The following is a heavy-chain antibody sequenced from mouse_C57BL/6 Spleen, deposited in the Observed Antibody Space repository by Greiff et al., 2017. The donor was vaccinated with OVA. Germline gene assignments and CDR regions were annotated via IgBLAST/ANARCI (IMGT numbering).Heavy chain of an antibody. CDR3: AEGGIYYDYGEAMDY. J-gene: IGHJ4*01. V-gene: IGHV1-82*01. CDR2: IYPGDGDT. CDR1: GYAFSSSW. Sequence: QVQLQQSGPELVKPGASVKISCKASGYAFSSSWMNWVKQRPGKGLEWIGRIYPGDGDTNYNGKFKGKATLTADKSSSTAYMQLSSLTSEDSAVYFCAEGGIYYDYGEAMDYWGQGTSVTVSS. D-gene: IGHD2-4*01.